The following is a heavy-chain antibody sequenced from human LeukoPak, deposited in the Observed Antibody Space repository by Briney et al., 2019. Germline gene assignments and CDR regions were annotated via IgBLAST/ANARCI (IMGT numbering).Heavy chain of an antibody. CDR3: AKDVGTITPLGSY. V-gene: IGHV3-30*18. Sequence: GGSLRLSCAASGFTFSSYGMHWVRQAPGKGLEWVAVISYDGSNKYYADSVKGRFTISRDNSKNTLYLQMNSLRAEDTAVYYCAKDVGTITPLGSYWGQGTLVTVSS. CDR2: ISYDGSNK. J-gene: IGHJ4*02. D-gene: IGHD2-15*01. CDR1: GFTFSSYG.